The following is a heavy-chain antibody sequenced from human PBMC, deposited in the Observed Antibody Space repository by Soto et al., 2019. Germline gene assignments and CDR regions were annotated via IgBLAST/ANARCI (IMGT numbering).Heavy chain of an antibody. J-gene: IGHJ4*02. CDR2: ISGGGETT. CDR3: AFNSGSGSYYFDY. V-gene: IGHV3-23*01. Sequence: EVQLLESGGGLVQPGGSLRLSCAASGFTFSSYAMWWVRQAPGKGLECVSAISGGGETTYYADSVKGRFTISRDNSKNTLYLQMNSLRAEDTAVYYCAFNSGSGSYYFDYGGQGTLVTVSS. CDR1: GFTFSSYA. D-gene: IGHD3-10*01.